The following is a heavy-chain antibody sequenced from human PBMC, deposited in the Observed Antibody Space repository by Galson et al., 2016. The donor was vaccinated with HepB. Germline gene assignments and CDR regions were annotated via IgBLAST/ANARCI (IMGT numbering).Heavy chain of an antibody. CDR3: ARAFTNGFWRGRNPLYYSYGMDV. CDR1: GGTFSSYG. CDR2: IVPILDIA. V-gene: IGHV1-69*10. J-gene: IGHJ6*02. Sequence: SVKVSCKVSGGTFSSYGISWVRQAPGQGLEWMGAIVPILDIADYTQRFQDRVTITADKSTSTAYMELSSLSSDDTAIYYCARAFTNGFWRGRNPLYYSYGMDVWGQGTAVTVS. D-gene: IGHD3-3*01.